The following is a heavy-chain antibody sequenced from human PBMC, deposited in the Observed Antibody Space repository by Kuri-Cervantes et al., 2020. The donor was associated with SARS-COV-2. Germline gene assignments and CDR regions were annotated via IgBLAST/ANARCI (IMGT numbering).Heavy chain of an antibody. V-gene: IGHV3-33*01. Sequence: GESLKISCAASGFTFSSYGMHWVRQAPGKGLEWVAVIWYDGSNKYYADSVKGRSTISRDNSKNTLYLQMNSLRAEDTAVYYCARAYSSGWYYYYGMDVWGQGTTVTVSS. D-gene: IGHD6-19*01. CDR1: GFTFSSYG. CDR3: ARAYSSGWYYYYGMDV. CDR2: IWYDGSNK. J-gene: IGHJ6*02.